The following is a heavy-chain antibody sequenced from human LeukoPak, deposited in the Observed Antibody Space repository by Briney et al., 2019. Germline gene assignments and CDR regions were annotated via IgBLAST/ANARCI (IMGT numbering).Heavy chain of an antibody. CDR3: ARQNRQLLQNWFDP. J-gene: IGHJ5*02. CDR1: GESFNGHY. V-gene: IGHV4-34*01. D-gene: IGHD2-2*01. Sequence: SETLSLTCAIYGESFNGHYWSWIRQPPGKGLEWIGEIHQSGSTNDNPSLKSRVTMSVDTSKNQFSLKLSSVTAADTAVYYCARQNRQLLQNWFDPWGQGTLVTVSS. CDR2: IHQSGST.